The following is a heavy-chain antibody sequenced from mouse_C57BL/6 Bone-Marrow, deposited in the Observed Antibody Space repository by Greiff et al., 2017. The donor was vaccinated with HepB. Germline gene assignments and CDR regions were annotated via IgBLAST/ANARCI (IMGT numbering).Heavy chain of an antibody. CDR2: GQGLEGIG. Sequence: QVQLKESGPELARPWASVKISCQAFYTFSRRVHFAIRDTNYWMQLVKQRPGQGLEGIGAIYPGNGDTSYNQKFKGKATLTADKSSSTAYMQLSSLTSEYSAVYYCACRDYYGSSSFAYWGQGTLVTVSA. V-gene: IGHV1-87*01. D-gene: IGHD1-1*01. CDR1: YTFSRRVH. CDR3: SEYSAVYYCACRDYYGSSSFAY. J-gene: IGHJ3*01.